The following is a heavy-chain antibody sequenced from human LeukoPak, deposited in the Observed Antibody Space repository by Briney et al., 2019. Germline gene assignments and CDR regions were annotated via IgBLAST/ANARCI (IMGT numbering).Heavy chain of an antibody. J-gene: IGHJ4*02. V-gene: IGHV1-69*06. Sequence: SVKVSCKASGGTFSSYAINWVRQAPGQGLEWMGGIIPIFDTANYAQKFQGRVTITADKSTNTAYMELSSLRSEDTAVYYCARDPPWYYDSSGFYDYWGQGTLVTVSS. CDR1: GGTFSSYA. D-gene: IGHD3-22*01. CDR3: ARDPPWYYDSSGFYDY. CDR2: IIPIFDTA.